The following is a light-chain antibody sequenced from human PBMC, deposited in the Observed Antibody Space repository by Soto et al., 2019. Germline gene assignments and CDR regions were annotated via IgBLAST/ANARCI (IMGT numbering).Light chain of an antibody. Sequence: QSVLTQPASVSGSPAQAITISCSGSSSDVGAHNFVSWYQHHPGKAPKLMIYEVSNRPSGVSNRFSGSKSGNTASLTISGLQAEDEADYYCNSYTSSNTYVFGSGTKVTVL. J-gene: IGLJ1*01. CDR2: EVS. CDR3: NSYTSSNTYV. CDR1: SSDVGAHNF. V-gene: IGLV2-14*01.